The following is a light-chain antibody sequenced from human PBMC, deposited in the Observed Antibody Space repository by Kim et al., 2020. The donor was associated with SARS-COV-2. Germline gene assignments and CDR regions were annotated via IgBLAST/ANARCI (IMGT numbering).Light chain of an antibody. V-gene: IGLV2-23*02. CDR3: CSYAGDSTPV. CDR1: SSDVGTYNF. J-gene: IGLJ2*01. Sequence: QSALTQPASVSGSPGQSITISCTGTSSDVGTYNFVSWYQQQPGKAPKLLIYEVSKRPSGVSYRFSGSKSDNTAYLTISGLQAEDEAGYYCCSYAGDSTPVFGGGTQLTVL. CDR2: EVS.